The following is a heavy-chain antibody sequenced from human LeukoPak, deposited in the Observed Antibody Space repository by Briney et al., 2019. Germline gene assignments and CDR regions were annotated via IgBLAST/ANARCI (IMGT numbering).Heavy chain of an antibody. D-gene: IGHD2-15*01. CDR1: GGSFTGYY. J-gene: IGHJ4*02. CDR2: IKHDRST. Sequence: SETLSLTCAVYGGSFTGYYWSWIRQPPGKGLEWIGEIKHDRSTNYNPSLKSRVTMSLDTCKNQFSLNLNFVTAADTAVYYCARGFSGVVASNWGQGTLVTVSS. V-gene: IGHV4-34*01. CDR3: ARGFSGVVASN.